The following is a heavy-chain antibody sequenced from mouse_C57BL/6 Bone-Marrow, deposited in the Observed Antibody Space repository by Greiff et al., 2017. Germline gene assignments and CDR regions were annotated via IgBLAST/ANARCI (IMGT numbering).Heavy chain of an antibody. V-gene: IGHV1-59*01. CDR1: GYTFTSYW. D-gene: IGHD3-3*01. J-gene: IGHJ2*01. Sequence: QVQLQQPGAELVRPGTSVKLSCKASGYTFTSYWMHWVKQRPGQGLEWIGEIDPSDSYTNYNQKCKGKATLTVDTSSSTPYMQLSSLTSEDSAVYYFARERLYYFDYWGEGTTLTVSS. CDR3: ARERLYYFDY. CDR2: IDPSDSYT.